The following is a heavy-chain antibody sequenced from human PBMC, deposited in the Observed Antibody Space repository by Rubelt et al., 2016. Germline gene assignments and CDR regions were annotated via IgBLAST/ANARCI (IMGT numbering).Heavy chain of an antibody. V-gene: IGHV1-2*02. Sequence: QVQLVQSGAEVKKPGASVKVSCQTSVNTFTDYWIHWVRQAPGQGLEWMGWINGNNGGKNFGRRFKGRCPLTRDTAATTLYMEVISWTSDGTAVYYCARPRQQGGDFWGQGTLVTVSS. J-gene: IGHJ4*02. CDR3: ARPRQQGGDF. CDR2: INGNNGGK. CDR1: VNTFTDYW.